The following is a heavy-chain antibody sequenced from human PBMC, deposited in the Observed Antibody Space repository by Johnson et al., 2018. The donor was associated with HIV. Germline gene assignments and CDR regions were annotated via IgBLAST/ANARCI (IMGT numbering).Heavy chain of an antibody. V-gene: IGHV3-20*04. Sequence: VHLVESGGGVVRPGRSLRLSCAASGFTFDDYGMTWVRQPAGKGLEWVSGINWNGGSTGYGDSVKGRFTISRDNAKNSLYLQMNSLRAEDTAVYYCARARWYLGGGSCCAFDIWGQGTMVTVSS. CDR2: INWNGGST. CDR1: GFTFDDYG. D-gene: IGHD2-15*01. J-gene: IGHJ3*02. CDR3: ARARWYLGGGSCCAFDI.